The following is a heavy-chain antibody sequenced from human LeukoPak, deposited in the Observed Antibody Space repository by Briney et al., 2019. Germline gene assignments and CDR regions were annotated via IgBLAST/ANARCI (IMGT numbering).Heavy chain of an antibody. V-gene: IGHV4-4*02. Sequence: SETLSLTCDVSGGSVTSTNWWTWFRQPPGKGLEWIGELHLDGRTNYNPSLKSRLVMSADLPENHISLKLTSVPAADTAVYYCAREGGFYRPLDYSGQGTLVTVSS. CDR1: GGSVTSTNW. CDR2: LHLDGRT. J-gene: IGHJ4*02. D-gene: IGHD6-25*01. CDR3: AREGGFYRPLDY.